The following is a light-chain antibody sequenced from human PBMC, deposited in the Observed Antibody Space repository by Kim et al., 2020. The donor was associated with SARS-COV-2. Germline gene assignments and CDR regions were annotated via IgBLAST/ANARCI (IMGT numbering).Light chain of an antibody. CDR3: YSAAANIGV. V-gene: IGLV3-27*01. Sequence: SYELTQPSSVSVSPGQTARITCSGDVLAKKYARWFQQKPGQAPVVVIYKDSERPSGIPERFSGSSSGTTVTLTISGVQVEDEADYYCYSAAANIGV. J-gene: IGLJ3*02. CDR2: KDS. CDR1: VLAKKY.